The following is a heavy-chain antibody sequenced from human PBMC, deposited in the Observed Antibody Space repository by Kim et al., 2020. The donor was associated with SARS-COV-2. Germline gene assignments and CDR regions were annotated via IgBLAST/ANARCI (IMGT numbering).Heavy chain of an antibody. J-gene: IGHJ3*01. CDR1: GFTFSSYG. D-gene: IGHD1-1*01. V-gene: IGHV3-30*18. Sequence: GGSLRLSCAASGFTFSSYGMQWVRQAPGKGLEWVAFISYDGSNKYYADSVRGRFTICRDTSKNPLYLQMNSLRADDAAFYCCAKKVAERPFSGSGAF. CDR3: AKKVAERPFSGSGAF. CDR2: ISYDGSNK.